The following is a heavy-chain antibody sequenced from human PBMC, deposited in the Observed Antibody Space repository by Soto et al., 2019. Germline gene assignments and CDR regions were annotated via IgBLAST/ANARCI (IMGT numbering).Heavy chain of an antibody. Sequence: ASVKGACKASGYTFTSYGISWVRQAPGQGLEWMGGIIPIFGTANYAQKFQGRVTITADESTSTAYMELSSLRSEDTAVYYCARVPTMVRGVTSWSFDYWGQGTLVTVSS. CDR1: GYTFTSYG. J-gene: IGHJ4*02. CDR2: IIPIFGTA. CDR3: ARVPTMVRGVTSWSFDY. D-gene: IGHD3-10*01. V-gene: IGHV1-69*13.